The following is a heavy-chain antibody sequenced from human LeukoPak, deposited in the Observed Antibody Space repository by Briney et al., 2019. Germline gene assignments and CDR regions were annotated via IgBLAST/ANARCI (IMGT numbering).Heavy chain of an antibody. CDR2: IWYDGSNK. D-gene: IGHD2-15*01. V-gene: IGHV3-33*01. Sequence: PGRSLRHSCAASGFTFSSYGMHWVRQAPGKGLEWVAVIWYDGSNKYNADSVKGRFTISRDNSKNTLYLEMNSLRAEDTAVYYCARDKGRNVIWTLEYWGQGTLVTVSS. CDR1: GFTFSSYG. CDR3: ARDKGRNVIWTLEY. J-gene: IGHJ4*02.